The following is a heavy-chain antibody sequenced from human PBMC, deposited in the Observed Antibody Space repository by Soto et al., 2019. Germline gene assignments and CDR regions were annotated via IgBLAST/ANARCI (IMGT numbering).Heavy chain of an antibody. V-gene: IGHV1-3*01. CDR3: ARGVGSGLSDY. D-gene: IGHD1-26*01. CDR2: INAGNGNT. CDR1: GYTFTSYA. J-gene: IGHJ4*02. Sequence: QVQLVQSGAEVKKPGASVKVSCKASGYTFTSYAMHWVRQAPGQRLEWMGWINAGNGNTKYSQKFQGRVTITRDTSASTAYMELSSLRSEDTAVYHCARGVGSGLSDYWGQGTLVTVSS.